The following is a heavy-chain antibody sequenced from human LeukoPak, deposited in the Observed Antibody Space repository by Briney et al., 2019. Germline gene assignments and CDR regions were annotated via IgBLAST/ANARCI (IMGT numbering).Heavy chain of an antibody. V-gene: IGHV4-59*08. CDR3: ARLRFLEWLFPWFDP. J-gene: IGHJ5*02. CDR1: GGSISSQY. D-gene: IGHD3-3*01. CDR2: ISYSGST. Sequence: PSETLSLTCTVSGGSISSQYWSWIRQPPGRGLEWIGYISYSGSTKYNPSLKSRVTISVDTSKKQFSLKLNSLTAADTSVYYCARLRFLEWLFPWFDPWGQGILVTVSS.